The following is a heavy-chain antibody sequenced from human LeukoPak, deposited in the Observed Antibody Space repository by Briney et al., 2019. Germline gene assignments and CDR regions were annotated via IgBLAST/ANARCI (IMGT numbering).Heavy chain of an antibody. CDR2: VNSDGGST. V-gene: IGHV3-23*01. Sequence: PGGSLRVSCAASGFTFSNYAMTWVRQAPGKGLEWVSGVNSDGGSTYYADSVRGRFTISRNNSKNTLYLQMNSLRVEDTAVYYCAKGISNPDYWGQGTRVPVSS. D-gene: IGHD4-11*01. CDR1: GFTFSNYA. J-gene: IGHJ4*02. CDR3: AKGISNPDY.